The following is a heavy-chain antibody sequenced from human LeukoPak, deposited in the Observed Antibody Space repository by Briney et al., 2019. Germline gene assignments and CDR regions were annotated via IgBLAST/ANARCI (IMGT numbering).Heavy chain of an antibody. CDR3: ARRTYYYDSSGRRVVYFDY. J-gene: IGHJ4*02. CDR1: GGSINSGAYY. Sequence: RPSETLSLTCTVSGGSINSGAYYWSWIRQPAGKGLEWIGCMYTSGSTNYNPSLKSRVTISRDTSKNQFSLRLSSVTAADTAVYYCARRTYYYDSSGRRVVYFDYWGQGTLVTVSS. CDR2: MYTSGST. V-gene: IGHV4-61*02. D-gene: IGHD3-22*01.